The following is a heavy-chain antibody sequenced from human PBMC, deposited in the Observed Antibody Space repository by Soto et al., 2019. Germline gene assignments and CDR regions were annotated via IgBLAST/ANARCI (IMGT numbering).Heavy chain of an antibody. Sequence: PSETLSLTCTVSGGSISSFYWSWIRQPPGKGLEWIGNIYYYGNTNYNPSLKSRVTMPVDTSKNQFSLKLSSVTAADTAVYYCAVSSGWYNYFDYWGQGALVTVSS. D-gene: IGHD6-19*01. V-gene: IGHV4-59*08. CDR3: AVSSGWYNYFDY. CDR2: IYYYGNT. J-gene: IGHJ4*02. CDR1: GGSISSFY.